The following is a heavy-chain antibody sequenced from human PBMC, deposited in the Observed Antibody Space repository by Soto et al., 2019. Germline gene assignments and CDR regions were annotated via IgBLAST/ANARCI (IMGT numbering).Heavy chain of an antibody. CDR2: IYYSGST. Sequence: SETLSLTCTVSGSSISSGGYYWSWIRQHPGKGLEWIGYIYYSGSTYYNPSLKSRVTISVDTSKNQFSLKLSSVTAADTAVYYCASSSWPARYRYGMDVWGQGTTVTVSS. V-gene: IGHV4-31*03. J-gene: IGHJ6*02. CDR3: ASSSWPARYRYGMDV. CDR1: GSSISSGGYY. D-gene: IGHD6-13*01.